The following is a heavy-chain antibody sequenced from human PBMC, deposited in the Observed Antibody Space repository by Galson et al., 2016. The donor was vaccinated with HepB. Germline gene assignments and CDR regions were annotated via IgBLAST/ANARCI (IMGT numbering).Heavy chain of an antibody. J-gene: IGHJ4*02. D-gene: IGHD6-13*01. CDR3: ARESGASWYLIDY. CDR1: GFTLTASA. Sequence: SLRLSCAVSGFTLTASAMNWVRQAPGKGLEWIAYIGATNGAIFYADSVKGRSTISKDNAKDSLFLQMNNLGDDDTAVYYCARESGASWYLIDYWGQGTLVTVSS. V-gene: IGHV3-48*02. CDR2: IGATNGAI.